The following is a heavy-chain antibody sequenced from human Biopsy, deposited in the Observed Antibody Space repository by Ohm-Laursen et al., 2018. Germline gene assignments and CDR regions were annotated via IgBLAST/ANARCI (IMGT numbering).Heavy chain of an antibody. Sequence: TLSLTCSVSGASVKTSGYFWARIRQRPGKGLEWIGYISYNERTHYNPSLTSRLAISFDTSNNRISLQLRSVSVADTAVYYCVREPKTGTAEAWYFDLWGRGTLVTVSS. CDR1: GASVKTSGYF. CDR3: VREPKTGTAEAWYFDL. D-gene: IGHD3-9*01. CDR2: ISYNERT. V-gene: IGHV4-31*03. J-gene: IGHJ2*01.